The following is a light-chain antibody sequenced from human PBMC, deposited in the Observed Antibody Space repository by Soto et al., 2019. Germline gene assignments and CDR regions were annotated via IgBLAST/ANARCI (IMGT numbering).Light chain of an antibody. CDR1: QSLLSSNGNNY. CDR2: LGS. CDR3: MQGLTTPLT. V-gene: IGKV2-28*01. Sequence: DIVLTQSPLSLPVTPGEPASISCRSSQSLLSSNGNNYLDWYLQKPGQSPQVLIYLGSNRASGVPDRFSGSGSSTDFTLKISRVEAEDVGVYYCMQGLTTPLTFGGGTKVEIK. J-gene: IGKJ4*01.